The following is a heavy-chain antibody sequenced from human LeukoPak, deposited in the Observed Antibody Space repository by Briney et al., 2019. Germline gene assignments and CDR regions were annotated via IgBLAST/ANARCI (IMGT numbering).Heavy chain of an antibody. V-gene: IGHV4-39*01. CDR3: ARHLGYCSGGSCHGSWFDP. J-gene: IGHJ5*02. CDR1: GGSISSTSYY. CDR2: IYSGGST. D-gene: IGHD2-15*01. Sequence: SETLSLTCTVSGGSISSTSYYWGWIRQPPGKGLEWIGRIYSGGSTYYNPSLKSRITISVDTSNNQSSLRLSSVTAADTAFYYCARHLGYCSGGSCHGSWFDPWGQGTLVTVSS.